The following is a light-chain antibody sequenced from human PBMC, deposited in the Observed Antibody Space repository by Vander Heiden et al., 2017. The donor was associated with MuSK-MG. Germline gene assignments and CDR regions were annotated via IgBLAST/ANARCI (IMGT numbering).Light chain of an antibody. CDR1: QSISSY. CDR2: AAS. J-gene: IGKJ5*01. CDR3: QQSYSTPIT. V-gene: IGKV1-39*01. Sequence: IYAPSSLSASVGDRVTITCRASQSISSYLNWYQQKPGKAPKLLIYAASSLQSGVPSRFSGSGSGTDFTLTISSLQPEDFATYYCQQSYSTPITFGQGTRLEIK.